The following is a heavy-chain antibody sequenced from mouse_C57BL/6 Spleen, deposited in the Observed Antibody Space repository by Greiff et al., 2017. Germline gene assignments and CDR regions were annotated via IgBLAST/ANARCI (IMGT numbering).Heavy chain of an antibody. V-gene: IGHV1-81*01. CDR2: IYPRSGNT. D-gene: IGHD1-1*01. J-gene: IGHJ1*03. Sequence: VKLQESGAELARPGASVKLSCKASGYTFTSYGISWVKQRTGQGLEWIGEIYPRSGNTYYNEKFKGKATLTADKSSSTAYMELRSLTSEDSAVYFCARRDSTVVATKYFDVWGTGTTVTVSS. CDR3: ARRDSTVVATKYFDV. CDR1: GYTFTSYG.